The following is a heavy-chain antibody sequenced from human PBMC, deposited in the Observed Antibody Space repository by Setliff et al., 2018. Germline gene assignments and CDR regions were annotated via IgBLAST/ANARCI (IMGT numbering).Heavy chain of an antibody. CDR1: GYAFINFY. V-gene: IGHV1-46*01. CDR3: ARINFYVSSGYYYAPDF. J-gene: IGHJ4*02. D-gene: IGHD3-22*01. CDR2: INIGGGSA. Sequence: ASVKVSCKTSGYAFINFYMYWLRQAPGQGPEWMGIINIGGGSASYAQKFLDRVTMTTDTSATTAYMELKNLRSDDTAVYYCARINFYVSSGYYYAPDFWGQGTLVTVSS.